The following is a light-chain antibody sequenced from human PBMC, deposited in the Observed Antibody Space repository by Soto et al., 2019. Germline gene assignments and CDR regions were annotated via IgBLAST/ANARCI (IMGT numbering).Light chain of an antibody. CDR1: QSIRHS. Sequence: DIQMTQSPPTLSASVGDRVTITCRASQSIRHSLAWYQQMPGKAPKLLIYGASTLQSGVPSRFSGSGSGTEFTLTISSLQPDDFGTYFCQHHNSYSQTFGQGTKVDIK. CDR2: GAS. J-gene: IGKJ1*01. CDR3: QHHNSYSQT. V-gene: IGKV1-5*01.